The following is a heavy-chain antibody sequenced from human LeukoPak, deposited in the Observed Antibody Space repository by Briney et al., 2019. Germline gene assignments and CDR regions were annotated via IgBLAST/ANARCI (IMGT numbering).Heavy chain of an antibody. CDR3: ARDAPIDYGDYVVDY. J-gene: IGHJ4*02. Sequence: ASVKVSCKASGGTFSSYTISWVRQAPGQGLEWMGIINPSGGSTSYAQRFQGRVTMTRDTSTSTVYMELSSLRSEDTAVYYCARDAPIDYGDYVVDYWGQGTLVTVSS. D-gene: IGHD4-17*01. CDR2: INPSGGST. CDR1: GGTFSSYT. V-gene: IGHV1-46*03.